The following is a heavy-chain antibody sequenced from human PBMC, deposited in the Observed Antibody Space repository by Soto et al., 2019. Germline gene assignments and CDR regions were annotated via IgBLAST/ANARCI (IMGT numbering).Heavy chain of an antibody. Sequence: ASVKVSCKASGYTFTSYDINWVRQATGQGLEWMGWMNPNSGNTGYAQKFQGRVTMTRNTSISTAYMELSSLRAEDTAVYYCAREERYFDWLLEGEYYYGMDVWGQGTTVTVSS. CDR3: AREERYFDWLLEGEYYYGMDV. D-gene: IGHD3-9*01. CDR1: GYTFTSYD. J-gene: IGHJ6*02. CDR2: MNPNSGNT. V-gene: IGHV1-8*01.